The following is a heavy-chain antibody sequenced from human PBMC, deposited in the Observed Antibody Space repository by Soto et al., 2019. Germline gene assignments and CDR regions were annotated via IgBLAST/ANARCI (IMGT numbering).Heavy chain of an antibody. J-gene: IGHJ4*02. CDR1: GFTVSSNY. CDR2: IYSGGST. D-gene: IGHD3-22*01. CDR3: ARVPMYYYDSSGYYY. Sequence: GGSLRLSCAASGFTVSSNYMSWVRQAPGKGLEWVPVIYSGGSTYYADSVKGRFTISRDNSKNTLYLQMNSLRAEDTAVYYCARVPMYYYDSSGYYYWGQGTLVTVSS. V-gene: IGHV3-53*01.